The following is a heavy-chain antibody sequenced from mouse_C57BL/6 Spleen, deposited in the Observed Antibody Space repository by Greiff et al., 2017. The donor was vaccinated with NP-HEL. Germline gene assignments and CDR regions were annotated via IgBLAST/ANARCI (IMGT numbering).Heavy chain of an antibody. D-gene: IGHD2-3*01. Sequence: EVQVVESGGGLVKPGGSLKLSCAASGFTFSDYGMHWVRQAPEKGLEWVAYISSGSSTIYYADTVKGRFTISRDNAKNTLFLQMTSLRSEDTAMYYCAKDDYWYFDVWGTGTTVTVSS. CDR2: ISSGSSTI. J-gene: IGHJ1*03. CDR1: GFTFSDYG. CDR3: AKDDYWYFDV. V-gene: IGHV5-17*01.